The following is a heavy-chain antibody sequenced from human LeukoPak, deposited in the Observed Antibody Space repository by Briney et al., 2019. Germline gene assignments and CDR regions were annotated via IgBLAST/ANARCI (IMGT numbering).Heavy chain of an antibody. CDR2: INPNSGGT. D-gene: IGHD3-22*01. CDR3: ARGGYVSGYYTPDY. V-gene: IGHV1-2*02. Sequence: GSVKVSCKASGYTFTGYYMHWVRQAPGQGLEWMGWINPNSGGTNYAQKFQGRVTMTRDTSISTAYMELSRLRSDDTAVYYCARGGYVSGYYTPDYWGQGTLVTVSS. J-gene: IGHJ4*02. CDR1: GYTFTGYY.